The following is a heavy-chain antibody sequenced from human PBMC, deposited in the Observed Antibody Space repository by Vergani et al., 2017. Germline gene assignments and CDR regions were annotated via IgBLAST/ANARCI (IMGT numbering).Heavy chain of an antibody. CDR1: GFTFSSYG. D-gene: IGHD1-1*01. J-gene: IGHJ6*03. CDR3: AKVATGTTRYYYYYYMDV. V-gene: IGHV3-30*18. CDR2: ISYDGSNK. Sequence: QVQLVESGGGVVQPGRSLRLSCAASGFTFSSYGMHWVRQAPGKGLEWVAVISYDGSNKYYADSVKGRFTISRDNSKITLYLQMNSLRAEDTAVYYCAKVATGTTRYYYYYYMDVWGKGTTVTVSS.